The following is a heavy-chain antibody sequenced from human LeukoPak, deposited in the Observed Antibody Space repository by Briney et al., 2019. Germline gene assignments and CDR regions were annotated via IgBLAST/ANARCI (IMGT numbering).Heavy chain of an antibody. CDR2: IYYSGST. CDR3: ARGGPHYLARLDPFDF. D-gene: IGHD6-25*01. V-gene: IGHV4-39*07. CDR1: GGSISSSGYY. Sequence: SETLSLTCTVSGGSISSSGYYWGWIRQPPGKGLEWIGSIYYSGSTYYNPSLKSRVTISVDTSKNQFSLKLSSVTAADTAVYYCARGGPHYLARLDPFDFWGQGTLVTVPS. J-gene: IGHJ4*02.